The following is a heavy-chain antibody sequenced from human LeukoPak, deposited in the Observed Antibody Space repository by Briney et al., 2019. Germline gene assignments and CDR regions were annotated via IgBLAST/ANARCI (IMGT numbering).Heavy chain of an antibody. CDR3: ARESELLRPLDY. D-gene: IGHD1-26*01. J-gene: IGHJ4*02. CDR1: GFTFSTYS. V-gene: IGHV3-21*01. CDR2: ISSSGSYI. Sequence: PGGSLRLSCAASGFTFSTYSMNWVRQAPGKGLEWVSSISSSGSYIYYADSMKGRFTISRDNAKNSLYLQMNSLRAEDTAVYYSARESELLRPLDYWGQGTLVTVSS.